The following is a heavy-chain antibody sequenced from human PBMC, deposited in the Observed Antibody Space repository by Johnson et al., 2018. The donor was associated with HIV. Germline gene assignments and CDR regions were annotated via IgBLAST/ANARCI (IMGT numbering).Heavy chain of an antibody. D-gene: IGHD3-10*01. CDR1: GFTFSSYG. V-gene: IGHV3-33*06. CDR3: AKEGITMEVDI. Sequence: QVQLVESGGGVVQPGRSLRLSCAASGFTFSSYGMHWVRQAPGKGLEWVAVIRFDGRNKYYADSVKGRFTISRDNSKNTLYLQVNSLRAEDTAVYYCAKEGITMEVDIWGQGTMVTVSA. CDR2: IRFDGRNK. J-gene: IGHJ3*02.